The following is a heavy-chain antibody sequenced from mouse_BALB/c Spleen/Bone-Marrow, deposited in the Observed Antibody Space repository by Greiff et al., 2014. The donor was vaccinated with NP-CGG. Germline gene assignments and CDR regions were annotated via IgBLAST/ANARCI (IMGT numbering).Heavy chain of an antibody. J-gene: IGHJ3*01. D-gene: IGHD1-1*01. CDR2: IDPANGNT. V-gene: IGHV14-3*02. Sequence: VQLQQSGAELVKPGASVKLSCTASGFNIKDTYMHWVKQRPEQGLEWIGRIDPANGNTKYDPKFQGKATITADTSSNTAYLQLSSLTSEDTAVYYCAFYYYGSSGFAYWGQGTLVTVSA. CDR3: AFYYYGSSGFAY. CDR1: GFNIKDTY.